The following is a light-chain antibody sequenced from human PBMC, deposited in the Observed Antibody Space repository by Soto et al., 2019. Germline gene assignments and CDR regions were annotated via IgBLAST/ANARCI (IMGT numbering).Light chain of an antibody. Sequence: QSALTQPASVSGSPGQSITISCTGSSSDIGSYKYVSWYQQFPGKAPKLIIYEVNKRPSGVSSRFSGSKSGNTASLIISGLQAEDEAHYYCSSYTTDATPQFGGGTKLTVL. V-gene: IGLV2-14*01. CDR3: SSYTTDATPQ. CDR1: SSDIGSYKY. CDR2: EVN. J-gene: IGLJ2*01.